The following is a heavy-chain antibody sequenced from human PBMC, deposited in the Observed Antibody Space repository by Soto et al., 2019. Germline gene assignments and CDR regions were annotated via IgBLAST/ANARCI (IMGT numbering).Heavy chain of an antibody. D-gene: IGHD3-3*01. J-gene: IGHJ4*02. Sequence: GGSLRLSCVGTGLNFDDFAMHWVRQAPGKGLEWVSGITWNSRVLAYADSVKGRFTISRDNARNSLYLQMDSLRDEDTALYYCAKGRYDFWSPYYFDSWGQGTLVTVS. V-gene: IGHV3-9*01. CDR3: AKGRYDFWSPYYFDS. CDR1: GLNFDDFA. CDR2: ITWNSRVL.